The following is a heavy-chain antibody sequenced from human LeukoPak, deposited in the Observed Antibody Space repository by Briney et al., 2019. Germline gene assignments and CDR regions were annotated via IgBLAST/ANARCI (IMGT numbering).Heavy chain of an antibody. CDR1: GGFFSAYY. CDR3: ARTTVTTDDAFDI. CDR2: INHSGST. J-gene: IGHJ3*02. D-gene: IGHD4-11*01. Sequence: SETLSPTCAVYGGFFSAYYWSWIRQPPGKGLEWIGEINHSGSTNYDPSLKSRVTISVDTSKNQFSPKLSSVTAADTAVYYCARTTVTTDDAFDIWGQGTMVTVSS. V-gene: IGHV4-34*01.